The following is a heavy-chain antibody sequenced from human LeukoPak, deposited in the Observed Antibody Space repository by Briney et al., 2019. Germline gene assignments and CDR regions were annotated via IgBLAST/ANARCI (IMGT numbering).Heavy chain of an antibody. CDR2: INYSGST. CDR3: ARHAGGIAAAGTRPFDY. V-gene: IGHV4-39*01. CDR1: GASFSSSTYY. J-gene: IGHJ4*02. Sequence: SETLSLTCSVSGASFSSSTYYWGWIRQPPGKGLEWIGSINYSGSTYYNPSLKSRVTMCVDTSKNQFSLKLSSVTAADTAVFCCARHAGGIAAAGTRPFDYWGQGTLVTVSS. D-gene: IGHD6-13*01.